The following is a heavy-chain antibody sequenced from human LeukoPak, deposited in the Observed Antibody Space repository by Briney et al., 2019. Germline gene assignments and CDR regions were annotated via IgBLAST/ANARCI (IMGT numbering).Heavy chain of an antibody. CDR2: INPNSGDT. V-gene: IGHV1-2*02. D-gene: IGHD3-22*01. CDR3: ARGSLYYYDSSDHYSV. J-gene: IGHJ4*02. Sequence: ASVKVSCKASGYSFTDNYLHWVRQAPGQGLEWMGWINPNSGDTNYAQKFQGRVTMTRDTSISTAYMELSRLRSDDKAVYYCARGSLYYYDSSDHYSVWSQGTLATVSS. CDR1: GYSFTDNY.